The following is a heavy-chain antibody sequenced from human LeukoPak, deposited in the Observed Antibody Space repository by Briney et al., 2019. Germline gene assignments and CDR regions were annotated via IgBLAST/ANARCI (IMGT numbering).Heavy chain of an antibody. Sequence: GASVKVSCKASGGTFSSYAISWVRQAPGQGLEWMGGIIPIFGTANYAQKFQGRVTITADESTSTAYMELSSLRSEDTAVYYCARDLGVDYDILTGYYNVRYFDYWGQGTLVTVSS. J-gene: IGHJ4*02. D-gene: IGHD3-9*01. CDR1: GGTFSSYA. CDR2: IIPIFGTA. CDR3: ARDLGVDYDILTGYYNVRYFDY. V-gene: IGHV1-69*13.